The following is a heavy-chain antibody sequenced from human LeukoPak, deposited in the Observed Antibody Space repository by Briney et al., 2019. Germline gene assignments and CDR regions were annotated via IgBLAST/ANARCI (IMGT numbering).Heavy chain of an antibody. Sequence: GGSLRLSCAASGFTFSSYAMHWVRQAPGKGLEWVAVISYDGSNKYYADSVKGRFTISRDNSKNTLYLQMNSLRAEDTAVYYCARDLKYQLLRNSAYYGMDVWGQGTTVTVSS. D-gene: IGHD2-2*01. V-gene: IGHV3-30-3*01. CDR1: GFTFSSYA. CDR2: ISYDGSNK. J-gene: IGHJ6*02. CDR3: ARDLKYQLLRNSAYYGMDV.